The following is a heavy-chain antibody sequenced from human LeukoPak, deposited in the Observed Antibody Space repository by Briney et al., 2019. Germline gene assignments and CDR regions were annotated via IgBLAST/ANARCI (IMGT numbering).Heavy chain of an antibody. CDR1: GYTFTGYY. V-gene: IGHV1-2*04. D-gene: IGHD4-23*01. J-gene: IGHJ3*02. CDR3: ARETLLDDYGGFGAFDI. CDR2: INPNSGGT. Sequence: GASVKVSCKASGYTFTGYYMHWVRQAPGQGLEWMGWINPNSGGTNYAQKFQGWVTMTRDTSISTAYMELSRLRSDDTAVYYCARETLLDDYGGFGAFDIWGQGTMVTVSS.